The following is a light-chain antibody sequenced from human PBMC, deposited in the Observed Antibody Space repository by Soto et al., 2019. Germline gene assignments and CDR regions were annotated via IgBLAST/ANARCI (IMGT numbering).Light chain of an antibody. V-gene: IGLV2-11*01. CDR1: SGDIGAYNY. Sequence: QSALTQPRSVSGSPGQSVTFSCTGTSGDIGAYNYVSWYQFHPGKAPKMIIYDVNKRPSGVPDRFSGSKSGNTASLTFSWLQAEDAADYYCCSSAHTSRVFGGGTKLTVL. CDR3: CSSAHTSRV. CDR2: DVN. J-gene: IGLJ3*02.